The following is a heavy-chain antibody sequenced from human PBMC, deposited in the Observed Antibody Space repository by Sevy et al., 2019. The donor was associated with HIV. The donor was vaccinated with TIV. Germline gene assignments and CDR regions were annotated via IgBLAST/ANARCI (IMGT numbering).Heavy chain of an antibody. D-gene: IGHD2-8*01. CDR1: GFAFYEYS. J-gene: IGHJ4*02. CDR2: LSFGCGKI. CDR3: AREGCSRPHDY. Sequence: GGSLRLSCAASGFAFYEYSMSWIRQAPGKGLEWVATLSFGCGKINYADSVRGRFTISRDNSKNSFYLQMDNLRVEDTALYYCAREGCSRPHDYWGQGTRVTVSS. V-gene: IGHV3-23*01.